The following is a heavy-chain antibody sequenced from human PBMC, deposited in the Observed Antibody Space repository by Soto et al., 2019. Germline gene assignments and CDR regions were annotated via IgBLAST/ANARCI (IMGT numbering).Heavy chain of an antibody. Sequence: GGSLRLSCTASGFTVSSNYMSWVRQAPGKGLEWVSLIYSGGSTYYADSVKGRFTISRDNSKNTLYLQMNSLRAEDTALYYCARATATGGGAFDFCGQGTMVTVSS. D-gene: IGHD2-8*02. CDR2: IYSGGST. CDR3: ARATATGGGAFDF. J-gene: IGHJ3*01. V-gene: IGHV3-53*01. CDR1: GFTVSSNY.